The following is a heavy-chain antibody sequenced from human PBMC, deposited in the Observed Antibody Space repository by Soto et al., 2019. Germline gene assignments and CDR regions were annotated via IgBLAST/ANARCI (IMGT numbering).Heavy chain of an antibody. CDR2: ISGSGGST. CDR3: ARRQTYYYDSSGPTPGYYFDY. Sequence: EVQLLESGGGLVQPGGSLRLSCAASGFTFSIYAMSWVRQAPGKGLEWVSAISGSGGSTYYADSVKGRFTISRDNSKNTLYLQMNSLRAEDTAVYYCARRQTYYYDSSGPTPGYYFDYWGQGTLVTVSS. CDR1: GFTFSIYA. V-gene: IGHV3-23*01. D-gene: IGHD3-22*01. J-gene: IGHJ4*02.